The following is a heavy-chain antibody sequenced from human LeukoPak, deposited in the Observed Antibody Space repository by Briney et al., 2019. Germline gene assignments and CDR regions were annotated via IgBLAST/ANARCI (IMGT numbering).Heavy chain of an antibody. CDR1: GGSFSGYY. Sequence: SETLSLTCAVYGGSFSGYYWSWIRQPPGKGLEWIGEINHSGSTNYNPSLKSRVTISVDTSKNQFSLKLSSVTAADTAVYYCARDRPLLWFGELFTPGGNWFDPWGQGTLVTVSS. J-gene: IGHJ5*02. CDR3: ARDRPLLWFGELFTPGGNWFDP. CDR2: INHSGST. V-gene: IGHV4-34*01. D-gene: IGHD3-10*01.